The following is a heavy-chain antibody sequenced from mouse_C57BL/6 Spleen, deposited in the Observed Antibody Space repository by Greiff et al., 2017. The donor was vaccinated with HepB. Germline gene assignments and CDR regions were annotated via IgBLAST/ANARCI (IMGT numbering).Heavy chain of an antibody. CDR3: ARGEYVYDGYFDG. D-gene: IGHD2-2*01. J-gene: IGHJ1*03. CDR2: IDPSDSYT. V-gene: IGHV1-59*01. Sequence: QVQLQQPGAALVRPGSSVKLSCKASGYTFTSYWMHWVKQRPGQGLEWIGVIDPSDSYTNYNQKFKGKATLTVDTSSSTAYMQLSSLTSEDSAVYYCARGEYVYDGYFDGWGTGTTVTVSS. CDR1: GYTFTSYW.